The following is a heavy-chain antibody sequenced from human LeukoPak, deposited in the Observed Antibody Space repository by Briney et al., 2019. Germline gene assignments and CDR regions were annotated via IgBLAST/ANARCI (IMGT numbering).Heavy chain of an antibody. Sequence: GGSLRLSCAASGFTFSSYAMSWVRQAPGKGLEWVSAISGSGGSTYYADSVKGRFTISRDNSKNTLYLQMNSLRAEDTAVYYCAKPSIAVAGILAAFDIWGQGTMVTVSS. CDR3: AKPSIAVAGILAAFDI. V-gene: IGHV3-23*01. D-gene: IGHD6-19*01. J-gene: IGHJ3*02. CDR1: GFTFSSYA. CDR2: ISGSGGST.